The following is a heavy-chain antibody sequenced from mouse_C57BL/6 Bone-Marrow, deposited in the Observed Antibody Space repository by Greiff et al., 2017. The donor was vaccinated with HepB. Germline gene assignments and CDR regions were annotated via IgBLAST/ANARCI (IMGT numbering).Heavy chain of an antibody. D-gene: IGHD4-1*01. CDR1: GFTFSSYA. Sequence: DVQLVESGGGLVKPGGSLKLSCAASGFTFSSYAMSWVRQTPEKRLEWVATISDGGSYTYYPDNVKGRFTISRDNAKNNLYLQMSHLKSEDTAMYYCARALANWDGRFAYWGQGTLVTVSA. CDR3: ARALANWDGRFAY. CDR2: ISDGGSYT. J-gene: IGHJ3*01. V-gene: IGHV5-4*01.